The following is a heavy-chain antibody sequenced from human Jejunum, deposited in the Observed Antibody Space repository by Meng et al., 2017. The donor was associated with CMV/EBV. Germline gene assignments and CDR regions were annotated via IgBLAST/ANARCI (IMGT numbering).Heavy chain of an antibody. Sequence: QLPLQGAAPGLVNPSATRPLTGNGLGESFSSNSHFWGWIRQPPGKGLEWIGTIYYTGTTYNNPSLKSRVAISIDTSKNQFSLKLTSVAAADTAIYYCARGIYDFWEPDYWGQGTLVTVSS. V-gene: IGHV4-39*07. CDR2: IYYTGTT. J-gene: IGHJ4*02. CDR1: GESFSSNSHF. D-gene: IGHD3-3*01. CDR3: ARGIYDFWEPDY.